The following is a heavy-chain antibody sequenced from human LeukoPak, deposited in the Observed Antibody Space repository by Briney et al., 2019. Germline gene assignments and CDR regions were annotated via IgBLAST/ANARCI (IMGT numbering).Heavy chain of an antibody. V-gene: IGHV4-59*01. CDR2: IYDYGTT. Sequence: SETLSLTCNVSGGSIIKYYWTWVRQPPGKGLEWIGYIYDYGTTNYNPSLKSRVTISVDTSKNQFSLSLTSVTAADTAVYYCARGIRYGNDFWGQGTLVTVSS. CDR1: GGSIIKYY. J-gene: IGHJ4*02. CDR3: ARGIRYGNDF. D-gene: IGHD6-13*01.